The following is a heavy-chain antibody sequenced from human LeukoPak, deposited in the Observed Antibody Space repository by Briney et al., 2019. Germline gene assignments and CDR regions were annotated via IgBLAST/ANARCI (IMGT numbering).Heavy chain of an antibody. V-gene: IGHV4-59*01. CDR2: IYYSGST. Sequence: SETLSLTCTVSGGSTSSYYWSWIRQPPGKGLEWIGYIYYSGSTNYNPSLKSRVTISVDTSKNQFSLKLSSVTAADTAVYYCAREDIAAAVNWGQGTLVTVSS. CDR1: GGSTSSYY. CDR3: AREDIAAAVN. J-gene: IGHJ4*02. D-gene: IGHD6-13*01.